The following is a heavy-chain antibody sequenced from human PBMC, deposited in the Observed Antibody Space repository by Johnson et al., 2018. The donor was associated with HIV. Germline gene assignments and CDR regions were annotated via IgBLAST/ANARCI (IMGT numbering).Heavy chain of an antibody. Sequence: VLLVESGGGLVQPGRSLRLSCAASGFTFDDYAMHWVRQVPGKGLEWVSGISWNSENIAYADSVRGRFTISRDNAENSLYLQMNSLRAEDTALYSCAKDRVRYTSDVDAFDLWGQGTMVTVSS. D-gene: IGHD1-1*01. CDR3: AKDRVRYTSDVDAFDL. CDR1: GFTFDDYA. V-gene: IGHV3-9*01. CDR2: ISWNSENI. J-gene: IGHJ3*01.